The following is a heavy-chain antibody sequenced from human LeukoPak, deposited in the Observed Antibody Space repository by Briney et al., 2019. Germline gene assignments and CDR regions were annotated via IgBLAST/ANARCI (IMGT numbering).Heavy chain of an antibody. CDR2: IKEDGSKK. Sequence: GGSLRLSCAASGFTFSSYAMSWVRQAPGKGLEWVANIKEDGSKKNYVDSVKGRFTISRDNAKNSLYLQMTSLRAEDTAMYYCVTPLDYRDSSGFHQGGDWGQGTLVTVSS. J-gene: IGHJ4*02. V-gene: IGHV3-7*03. CDR1: GFTFSSYA. CDR3: VTPLDYRDSSGFHQGGD. D-gene: IGHD3-22*01.